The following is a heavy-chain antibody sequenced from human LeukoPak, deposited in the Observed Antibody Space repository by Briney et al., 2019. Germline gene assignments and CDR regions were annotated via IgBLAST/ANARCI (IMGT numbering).Heavy chain of an antibody. J-gene: IGHJ4*02. CDR1: GFTFGSYW. CDR3: ARDEKIVGASGQDY. D-gene: IGHD1-26*01. CDR2: INTDGGDT. V-gene: IGHV3-74*01. Sequence: PGGSLRLSCAASGFTFGSYWMHWVRQAPGKGLVWVSRINTDGGDTIYAYSVKGRFTISRDNAKNTLFLQMNSLRAEDTAVYYCARDEKIVGASGQDYWGQGTLVTVSS.